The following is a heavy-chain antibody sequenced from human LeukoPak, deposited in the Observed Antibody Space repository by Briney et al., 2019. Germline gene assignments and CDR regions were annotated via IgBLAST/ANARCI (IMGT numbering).Heavy chain of an antibody. Sequence: PSETLSLTCTVSGGSISSSSYYWGWIRQPPGKGLEWIGSIYYSGSTYYNPSLKSRVTISVDTSKNQFSLNLNSVTAADTDVYFCARDEGSAYPFDYWGQGTLVTVSS. V-gene: IGHV4-39*07. CDR2: IYYSGST. CDR1: GGSISSSSYY. CDR3: ARDEGSAYPFDY. J-gene: IGHJ4*02. D-gene: IGHD3-22*01.